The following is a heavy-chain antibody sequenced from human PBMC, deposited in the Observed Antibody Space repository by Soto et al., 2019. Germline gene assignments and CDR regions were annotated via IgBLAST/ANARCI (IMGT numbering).Heavy chain of an antibody. V-gene: IGHV4-38-2*01. J-gene: IGHJ4*02. CDR2: IYHSGST. D-gene: IGHD3-9*01. CDR1: GYSISSGYY. Sequence: NPSETLSLTCAVSGYSISSGYYWGWIRQPPGKGLEWIGSIYHSGSTYYNPSLKSRVTTSLDTPNNQFSLKLTSVTAADTAVYYCARSYHDLLTGYSYFDYWGQGALVTVSS. CDR3: ARSYHDLLTGYSYFDY.